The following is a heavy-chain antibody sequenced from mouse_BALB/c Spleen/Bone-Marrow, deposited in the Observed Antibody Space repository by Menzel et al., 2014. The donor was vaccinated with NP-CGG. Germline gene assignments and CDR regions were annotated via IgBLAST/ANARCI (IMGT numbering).Heavy chain of an antibody. Sequence: VQLQQCGAELVKPGASVKLSCTASGFNIKDTYMHWVKQRPEQGLEWIGRIDPANGNTKYDPKFQGKATITADTSSNTAYLQLSSLTSEDTAVYFCARAYYGNYPYAMGYWGQGTSVTVSS. D-gene: IGHD2-10*01. V-gene: IGHV14-3*02. J-gene: IGHJ4*01. CDR2: IDPANGNT. CDR1: GFNIKDTY. CDR3: ARAYYGNYPYAMGY.